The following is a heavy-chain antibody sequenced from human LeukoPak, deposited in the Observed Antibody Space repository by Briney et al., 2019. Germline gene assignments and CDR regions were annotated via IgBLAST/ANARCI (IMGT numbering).Heavy chain of an antibody. CDR1: GFTFHNNG. D-gene: IGHD4-11*01. V-gene: IGHV3-23*01. CDR2: ISGSSRST. J-gene: IGHJ4*02. Sequence: GGSLRLSCAASGFTFHNNGMSWVRQSPGKGLEGVSAISGSSRSTYHAESVKGRFTISRDNSMNTLSLQMNSLGAEDTAVYYCGKDSRPSVTTFRSRWTDSWGQGTLVTVSS. CDR3: GKDSRPSVTTFRSRWTDS.